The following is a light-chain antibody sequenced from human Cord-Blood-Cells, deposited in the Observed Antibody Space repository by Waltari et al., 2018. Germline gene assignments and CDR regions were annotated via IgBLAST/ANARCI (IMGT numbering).Light chain of an antibody. Sequence: QSVLTQPPSASGTPGQRVTIPSSGSSTHIGSNTVTWYLQTPATAPKLLIYSNNQPPSGVPDRFSGSKSGTSASLAISVLQSEDEADYYCAAWDDSLNGLVFGGGTKLTVL. CDR3: AAWDDSLNGLV. CDR2: SNN. J-gene: IGLJ2*01. CDR1: STHIGSNT. V-gene: IGLV1-44*01.